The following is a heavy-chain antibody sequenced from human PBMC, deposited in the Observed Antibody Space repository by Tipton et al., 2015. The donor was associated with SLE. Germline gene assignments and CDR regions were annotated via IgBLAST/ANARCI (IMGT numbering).Heavy chain of an antibody. J-gene: IGHJ3*02. CDR3: ARDLSILWKGAFDI. CDR2: IYYSGST. V-gene: IGHV4-59*01. D-gene: IGHD2-21*01. Sequence: TLSLTCTVSGGSIRSYYWSWIRQPPGKGLEWIGYIYYSGSTNYNPSLKSRVTISVDTSKNQFSLKLSSVTAAETAGYYCARDLSILWKGAFDIWGQGTMVTVSS. CDR1: GGSIRSYY.